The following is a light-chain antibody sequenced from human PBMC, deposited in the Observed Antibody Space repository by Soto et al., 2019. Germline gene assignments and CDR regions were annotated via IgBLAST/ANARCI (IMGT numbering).Light chain of an antibody. J-gene: IGKJ2*01. CDR3: QQYNNWPPHT. V-gene: IGKV3-15*01. CDR1: QSVNTN. CDR2: GAS. Sequence: EIVMTQSPATPSVSPGESATLSCRASQSVNTNLAWYQQKPGRAPRLLIHGASTRATGIPARFSGSGSGTEFTLNISSLQSEDFAVYYCQQYNNWPPHTFGQGTKLEIK.